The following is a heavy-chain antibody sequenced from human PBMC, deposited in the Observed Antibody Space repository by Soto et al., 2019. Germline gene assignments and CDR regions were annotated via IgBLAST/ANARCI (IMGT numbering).Heavy chain of an antibody. J-gene: IGHJ6*02. V-gene: IGHV4-39*01. CDR3: ARRVVAVAGTDENYGMDV. CDR1: GGSISSSSYY. D-gene: IGHD6-19*01. CDR2: TYYSGST. Sequence: PSETLSLTCTVSGGSISSSSYYWGWIRQPPGKGLEWIGSTYYSGSTYYNPSLKSRVTISVDTSKNQFSLKLSSVTAADTAVYYGARRVVAVAGTDENYGMDVWGQGTTVTVSS.